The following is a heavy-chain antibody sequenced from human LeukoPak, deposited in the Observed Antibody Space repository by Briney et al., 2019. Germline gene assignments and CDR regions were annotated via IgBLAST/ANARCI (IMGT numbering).Heavy chain of an antibody. CDR1: GYTLTELS. Sequence: EASVKVSCKVSGYTLTELSMHWVRQAPGKGLEWMGGFDPEDGETIYGQKFQGRVTMTEDTSTDTAYMELSSLRSEDTAVYYCATIGGYDYDYFDYWGQGTLVTVSS. J-gene: IGHJ4*02. CDR3: ATIGGYDYDYFDY. CDR2: FDPEDGET. V-gene: IGHV1-24*01. D-gene: IGHD5-12*01.